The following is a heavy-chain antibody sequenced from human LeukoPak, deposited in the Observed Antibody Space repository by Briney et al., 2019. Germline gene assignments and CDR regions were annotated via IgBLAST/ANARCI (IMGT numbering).Heavy chain of an antibody. Sequence: SVKVSCKASGGTFSSYAISWVRQAPGQGLEWMGRIIPILGIANYAQKFQGRVTITADKSTSTAYMELSSLRSEDTAAYYCARSESPGTYWGVYYGMDVWGQGTTVTVSS. V-gene: IGHV1-69*04. CDR2: IIPILGIA. D-gene: IGHD1-1*01. CDR3: ARSESPGTYWGVYYGMDV. CDR1: GGTFSSYA. J-gene: IGHJ6*02.